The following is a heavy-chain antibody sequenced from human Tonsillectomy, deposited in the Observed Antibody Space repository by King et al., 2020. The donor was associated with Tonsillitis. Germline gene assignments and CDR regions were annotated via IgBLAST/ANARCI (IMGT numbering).Heavy chain of an antibody. CDR3: ARHRHHWNDDHAFDI. CDR1: GGSISSYY. Sequence: QLQESGPGLVKPSETLSLTCTVSGGSISSYYWSWIRQPPGKGLEWIGYIYYSGSTNYNPSLKSRVTISVDTSKNQFSLKLTSLTAADTAVYHCARHRHHWNDDHAFDIWGQGTLVTVSS. CDR2: IYYSGST. V-gene: IGHV4-59*08. J-gene: IGHJ3*02. D-gene: IGHD1-1*01.